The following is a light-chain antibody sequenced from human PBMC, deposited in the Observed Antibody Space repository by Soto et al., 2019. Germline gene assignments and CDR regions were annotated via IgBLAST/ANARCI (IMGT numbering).Light chain of an antibody. CDR3: QQYGSS. CDR1: QSVSSSY. CDR2: GAS. V-gene: IGKV3-20*01. Sequence: EIVLTQSPGTLSLSPGERATLSCRASQSVSSSYLAWYQQKPGQAPRLLIYGASSRATGIPDRFNGSGSGTDFTLTISRLEPEDFAVYYCQQYGSSFGPGTKVDIK. J-gene: IGKJ3*01.